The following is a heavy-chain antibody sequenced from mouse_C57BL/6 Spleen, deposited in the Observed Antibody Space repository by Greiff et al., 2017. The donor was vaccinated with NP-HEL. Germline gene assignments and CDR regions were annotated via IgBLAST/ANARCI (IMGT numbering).Heavy chain of an antibody. CDR1: GFSLTSYA. D-gene: IGHD2-1*01. Sequence: VKLVESGPGLVAPSQSLSITCTVSGFSLTSYAISWVRQPPGKGLEWLGVIWTGGGTNYNSALKSRLSISKDNSKSQVFLKMNSLQTDDTARYYCARNKGDLLWYAMDYWGQGTSVTVSS. J-gene: IGHJ4*01. CDR2: IWTGGGT. V-gene: IGHV2-9-1*01. CDR3: ARNKGDLLWYAMDY.